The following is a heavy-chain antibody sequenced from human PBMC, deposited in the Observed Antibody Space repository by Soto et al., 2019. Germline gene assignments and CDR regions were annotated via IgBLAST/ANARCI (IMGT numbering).Heavy chain of an antibody. J-gene: IGHJ5*02. Sequence: QVRLIQSGPQVRKPGSSVRVSCEPSGETFASYNIAWVRQAPGQGLEWMGKNTPVFGSVRYRQKFQGRLTITADLSTGTSHMELSDLRLDDSAVYFCAREPLSIHADGLAPWGQGTLVTVSS. CDR1: GETFASYN. CDR3: AREPLSIHADGLAP. CDR2: NTPVFGSV. V-gene: IGHV1-69*08.